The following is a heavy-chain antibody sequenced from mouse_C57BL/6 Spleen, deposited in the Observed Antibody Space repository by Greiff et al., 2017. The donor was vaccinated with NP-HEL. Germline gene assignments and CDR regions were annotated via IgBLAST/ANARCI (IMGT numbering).Heavy chain of an antibody. J-gene: IGHJ4*01. CDR2: IHPNSCST. CDR3: ARMNYGSLYYYAMDY. CDR1: GYTFTSYW. Sequence: QVQLQQPGAELVKPGASVKLSCKASGYTFTSYWMHWVKQRPGQGLEWIGMIHPNSCSTNYNEKFKSKATLTVDKSSSTAYMQLSSLTSEDSAVYYCARMNYGSLYYYAMDYWGQGTSVTVSS. V-gene: IGHV1-64*01. D-gene: IGHD1-1*01.